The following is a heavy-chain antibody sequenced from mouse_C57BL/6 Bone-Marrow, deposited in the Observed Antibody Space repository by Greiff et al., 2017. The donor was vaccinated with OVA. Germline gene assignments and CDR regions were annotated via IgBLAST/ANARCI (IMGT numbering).Heavy chain of an antibody. CDR3: ASFFSWEDYAMDY. Sequence: VKLVESGPGLVQPSQSLSITCTVSGFSLTSYGVHWVRQSPGKGLEWLGVIWSGGSTDYNAAFISRLSLSKDNSKSQVFFKMNSLQADDTAIYYCASFFSWEDYAMDYWGQGTSVTVSS. V-gene: IGHV2-2*01. CDR2: IWSGGST. J-gene: IGHJ4*01. CDR1: GFSLTSYG. D-gene: IGHD4-1*01.